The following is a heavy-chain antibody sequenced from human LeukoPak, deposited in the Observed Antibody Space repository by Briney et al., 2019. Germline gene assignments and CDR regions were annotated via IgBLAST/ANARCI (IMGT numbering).Heavy chain of an antibody. CDR1: RYTFTGYY. CDR3: ARERYYDSNGYYYVYFDY. D-gene: IGHD3-22*01. V-gene: IGHV1-2*02. J-gene: IGHJ4*02. CDR2: IDPNSGGT. Sequence: ASVKVSCKASRYTFTGYYIHWVRQAPGQGPEWMGRIDPNSGGTNYAQKFQGRVTMTTDTSISTAYMELSRLRPDDTAVYYCARERYYDSNGYYYVYFDYWGQGTLVTVSS.